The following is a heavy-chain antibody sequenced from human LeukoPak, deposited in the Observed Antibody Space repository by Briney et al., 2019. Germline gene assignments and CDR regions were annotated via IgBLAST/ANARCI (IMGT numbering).Heavy chain of an antibody. CDR2: IYYSGST. Sequence: ASETLSLTCTVSGGSISSYYWSWIRQPPGKGLEWIGYIYYSGSTNYYPSLKSRVTISVDTSKNQFSLKLNSVTAADTAVYFCARRAYSAAYWKHFDYWGQGTLVTVSS. D-gene: IGHD1-1*01. V-gene: IGHV4-59*08. CDR3: ARRAYSAAYWKHFDY. CDR1: GGSISSYY. J-gene: IGHJ4*02.